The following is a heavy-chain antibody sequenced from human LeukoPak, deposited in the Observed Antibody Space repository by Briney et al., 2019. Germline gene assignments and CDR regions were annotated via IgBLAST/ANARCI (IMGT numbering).Heavy chain of an antibody. CDR1: GSSFTSYW. D-gene: IGHD1-1*01. CDR2: IYPGDSDT. V-gene: IGHV5-51*01. CDR3: ARPSDWNDHDAFDI. Sequence: GESLKISCKGSGSSFTSYWIGWVRQLPGKGLEWMGIIYPGDSDTRYSPSFQGQVTISADKSISHAYLQWSSLKASDTAMYYCARPSDWNDHDAFDIWGQGTMVTVSS. J-gene: IGHJ3*02.